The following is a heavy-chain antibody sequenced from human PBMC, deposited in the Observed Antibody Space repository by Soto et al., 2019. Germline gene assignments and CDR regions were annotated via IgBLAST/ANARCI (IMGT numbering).Heavy chain of an antibody. J-gene: IGHJ4*02. CDR3: ARLGSRRMKDYYFDF. D-gene: IGHD2-15*01. Sequence: QLQLQESGSGLVKPSQTLSLTCAVSGGSISSGGYSWSWIRQPPGKGLEWIGYIYLSGSTYYNPSLKIRVTISVDRSKNQFSLTLSSVTAADTAVYYCARLGSRRMKDYYFDFWGQGTLVTVSS. V-gene: IGHV4-30-2*01. CDR1: GGSISSGGYS. CDR2: IYLSGST.